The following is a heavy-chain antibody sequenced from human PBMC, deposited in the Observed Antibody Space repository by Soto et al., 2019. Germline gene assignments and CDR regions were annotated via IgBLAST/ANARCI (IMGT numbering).Heavy chain of an antibody. CDR1: GFNFSNYW. D-gene: IGHD3-22*01. V-gene: IGHV3-74*01. J-gene: IGHJ4*02. CDR2: INSDGTIT. Sequence: EVQLVESGGGLVQPGGSLRLSCATSGFNFSNYWVHWVRQVPGKEVVWVSRINSDGTITDYADSVKGRFTISRDNAKNSLYLQMNSLRAEDTAVYYCARLDKSFSYDSSGSWYPFDYWGQGTLVTVSS. CDR3: ARLDKSFSYDSSGSWYPFDY.